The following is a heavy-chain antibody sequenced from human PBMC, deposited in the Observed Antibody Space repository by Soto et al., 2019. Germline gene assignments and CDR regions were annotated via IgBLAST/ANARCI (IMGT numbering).Heavy chain of an antibody. V-gene: IGHV3-53*01. CDR3: ARDRGYSYGYIYYGMDV. Sequence: GGSLRLSCAASGFTVSSNYMSWVRQAPGKGLEWVSVIYSGGSTYYADSVKGRFTISRDNSKNTLYLQMNSLRAEDTAVYYCARDRGYSYGYIYYGMDVWGQGTTVTVSS. J-gene: IGHJ6*02. D-gene: IGHD5-18*01. CDR2: IYSGGST. CDR1: GFTVSSNY.